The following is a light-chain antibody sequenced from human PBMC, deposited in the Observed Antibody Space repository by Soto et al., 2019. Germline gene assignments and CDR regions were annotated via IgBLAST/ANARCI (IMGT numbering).Light chain of an antibody. CDR3: HQRSNWPVT. Sequence: EIVLTQSPGTLSLSPGERATLSCRASQSVSSYLAWYQQKPGQAPRLLIYDASTRATGISARFSGSGSGTDFPLTISSLEPEDFSVYYCHQRSNWPVTFGQGTKVEVK. CDR1: QSVSSY. V-gene: IGKV3-11*01. CDR2: DAS. J-gene: IGKJ1*01.